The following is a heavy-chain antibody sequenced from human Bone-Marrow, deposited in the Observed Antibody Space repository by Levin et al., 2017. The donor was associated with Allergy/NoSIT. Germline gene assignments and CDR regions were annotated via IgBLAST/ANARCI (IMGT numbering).Heavy chain of an antibody. V-gene: IGHV3-33*01. CDR2: IWYDGSNK. CDR3: AREGAYCSSTSCSDAFDI. Sequence: GESLKISCAASGFTFSSYGMHWVRQAPGKGLEWVAVIWYDGSNKYYADSVKGRFTISRDNSKNTLYLQMNSLRAEDTAVYYCAREGAYCSSTSCSDAFDIWGQGTMVTVSS. J-gene: IGHJ3*02. CDR1: GFTFSSYG. D-gene: IGHD2-2*01.